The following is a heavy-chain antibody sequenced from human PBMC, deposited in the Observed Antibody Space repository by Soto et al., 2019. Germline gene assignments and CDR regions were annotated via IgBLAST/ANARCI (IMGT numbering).Heavy chain of an antibody. CDR3: ARESRGYDFWSGYLKNWFDP. J-gene: IGHJ5*02. D-gene: IGHD3-3*01. Sequence: QVQLVQSGAEVKKPGSSVKVSCKASGGTFSSYAISWVRQAPGQGLEWMGGIISIFGTANYAQKFQGRVTITADESTSTAYMELSSLRSEDTAVYYCARESRGYDFWSGYLKNWFDPWGQGTLVTVSS. CDR2: IISIFGTA. CDR1: GGTFSSYA. V-gene: IGHV1-69*01.